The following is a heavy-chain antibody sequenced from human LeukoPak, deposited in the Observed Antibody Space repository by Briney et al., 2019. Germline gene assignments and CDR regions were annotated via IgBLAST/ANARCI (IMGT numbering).Heavy chain of an antibody. CDR1: GGSFSGYY. CDR2: INHSGST. V-gene: IGHV4-34*01. J-gene: IGHJ4*02. D-gene: IGHD6-19*01. CDR3: ARGPPRGGAVRYSSGWYVGY. Sequence: KASETLSLTCAVYGGSFSGYYWSWIRQPPGKGLEWIGEINHSGSTNYNPSLKSRVTISVDTSKNQFSLKLSSVTAADTAVYYCARGPPRGGAVRYSSGWYVGYWGQGTLVTDSS.